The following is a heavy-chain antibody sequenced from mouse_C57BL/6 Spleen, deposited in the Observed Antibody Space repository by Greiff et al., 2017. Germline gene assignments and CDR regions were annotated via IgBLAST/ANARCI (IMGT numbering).Heavy chain of an antibody. D-gene: IGHD2-4*01. CDR1: GFSFSDYY. CDR3: AGYYDYDGGFAY. J-gene: IGHJ3*01. Sequence: EVKLMESEGGLVQPGSSMKLSCTASGFSFSDYYMAWVRQVPEKGLEWVANINYDGSSTYYLDSLKSRFIISRDNAKNILYLQMSSLKSEDTATYCCAGYYDYDGGFAYWGQGTLVTVSA. V-gene: IGHV5-16*01. CDR2: INYDGSST.